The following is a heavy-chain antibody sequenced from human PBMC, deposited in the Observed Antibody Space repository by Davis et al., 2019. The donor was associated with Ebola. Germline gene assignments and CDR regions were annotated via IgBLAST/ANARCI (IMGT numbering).Heavy chain of an antibody. J-gene: IGHJ4*02. Sequence: SVKVSCKTSGGSFSSHPISWVRQAPRQGLEWMGGIIPIFDTPHYAQKFQGRITITADASTSTAYMELSSLGSEDTATYFCARDFDGGNYYFDYWGPGTPVTVSS. D-gene: IGHD3-9*01. V-gene: IGHV1-69*13. CDR3: ARDFDGGNYYFDY. CDR1: GGSFSSHP. CDR2: IIPIFDTP.